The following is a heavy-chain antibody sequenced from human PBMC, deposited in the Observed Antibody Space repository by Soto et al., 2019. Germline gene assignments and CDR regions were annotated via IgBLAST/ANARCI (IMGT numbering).Heavy chain of an antibody. CDR3: AGVKGPRPRYCSSTSCYRGYYFDY. CDR1: GGSFSGYY. Sequence: SETLSLTCAVYGGSFSGYYWSWIRQPPGKGLEWIGEINHSGSTNYNPSLKSRVTISVDTSKNQFSLKLSSVTAADTAVYYCAGVKGPRPRYCSSTSCYRGYYFDYWGQGTLVTVSS. D-gene: IGHD2-2*01. V-gene: IGHV4-34*01. CDR2: INHSGST. J-gene: IGHJ4*02.